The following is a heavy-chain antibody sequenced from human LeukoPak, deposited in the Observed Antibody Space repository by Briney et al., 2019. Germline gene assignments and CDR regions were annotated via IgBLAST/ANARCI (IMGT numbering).Heavy chain of an antibody. J-gene: IGHJ6*03. CDR2: IYTSGST. D-gene: IGHD1-1*01. Sequence: SETLSLTCTVSGGSISSYYWSWIRQPAGKGLEWIGRIYTSGSTNYNPSLKSRVTISVDTSKNQFSLKLSSVTAADTAVYYCARGTTGTTHYANYYYYMDVWGKGTTVTISS. V-gene: IGHV4-4*07. CDR1: GGSISSYY. CDR3: ARGTTGTTHYANYYYYMDV.